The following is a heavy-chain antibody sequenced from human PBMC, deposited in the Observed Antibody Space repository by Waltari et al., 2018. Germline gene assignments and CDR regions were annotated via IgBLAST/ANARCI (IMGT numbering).Heavy chain of an antibody. J-gene: IGHJ6*02. CDR1: GYTFTGYY. D-gene: IGHD4-17*01. V-gene: IGHV1-2*02. CDR3: ARGDYGDYYYYGMDV. CDR2: INPNSGGT. Sequence: VQLVQSGAEVKKPGASVKVSCKASGYTFTGYYMHWVRQAPGQGLEWMGWINPNSGGTNYAQKFQGRVTMTRDTSISTAYMELSRLRSDDTAVYYCARGDYGDYYYYGMDVWGQGTTVTVSS.